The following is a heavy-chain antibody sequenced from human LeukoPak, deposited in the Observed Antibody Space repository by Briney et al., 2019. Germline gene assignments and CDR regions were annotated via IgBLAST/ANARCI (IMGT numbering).Heavy chain of an antibody. J-gene: IGHJ5*02. CDR3: ARYSSSSGWFDP. D-gene: IGHD6-13*01. V-gene: IGHV4-34*01. CDR1: GGSFSGYY. CDR2: INHSGST. Sequence: RTSETLSLTCAVYGGSFSGYYWSWIRQPPGKGLEWIGEINHSGSTNYNPSLKSRVTISVDTSKNQFSLKLSSVTAADTAVYYCARYSSSSGWFDPWGQGTLVTVSS.